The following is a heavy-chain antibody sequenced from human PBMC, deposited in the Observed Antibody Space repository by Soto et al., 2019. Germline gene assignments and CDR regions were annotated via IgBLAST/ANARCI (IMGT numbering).Heavy chain of an antibody. CDR1: GYTFTSYG. D-gene: IGHD3-10*01. Sequence: ASVKVSCKASGYTFTSYGISWVRQAPGQGLEWMGWISAYNGNTDYAQKLQGRVTMTTDTSTSTAYIELRSLRSDDTAVYYCARENPTMVRGVISRDFDYWGQGTLVTVSS. CDR3: ARENPTMVRGVISRDFDY. V-gene: IGHV1-18*01. J-gene: IGHJ4*02. CDR2: ISAYNGNT.